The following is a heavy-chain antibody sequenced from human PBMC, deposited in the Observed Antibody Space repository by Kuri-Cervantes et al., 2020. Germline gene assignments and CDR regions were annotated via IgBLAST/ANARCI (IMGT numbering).Heavy chain of an antibody. J-gene: IGHJ6*02. CDR3: VVGGFSGSYYDYYYYGMDV. Sequence: GSLRLSCTVSGYSISSGYYWGWIRQPPGKGLEWIGSIYHSGSTYYNPSLKSRVTISVDTSKNQFSLKLSSVTAADTAVYYCVVGGFSGSYYDYYYYGMDVWGQGTTVTVSS. CDR2: IYHSGST. V-gene: IGHV4-38-2*02. D-gene: IGHD3-10*01. CDR1: GYSISSGYY.